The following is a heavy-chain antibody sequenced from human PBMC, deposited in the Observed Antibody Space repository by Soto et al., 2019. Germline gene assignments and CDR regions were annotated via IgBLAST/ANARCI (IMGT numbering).Heavy chain of an antibody. CDR3: ARERREGYKYYFDY. Sequence: SQTLSLTCTVSGGSISTYYWSWIRQPPGKGLEWIGYIYYSGTTNYNPSLKSRVTISVDTSKNQFSLTLTSVTVADTAVYYCARERREGYKYYFDYWGQGTVVTVSS. J-gene: IGHJ4*02. CDR2: IYYSGTT. CDR1: GGSISTYY. V-gene: IGHV4-59*01. D-gene: IGHD5-18*01.